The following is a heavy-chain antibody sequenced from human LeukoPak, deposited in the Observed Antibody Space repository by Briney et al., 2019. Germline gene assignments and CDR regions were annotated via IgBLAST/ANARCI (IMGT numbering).Heavy chain of an antibody. CDR1: GYTFTGYY. Sequence: SVKVSCKASGYTFTGYYMHWVRQAPGQGLEWVGWINPNSGGTNYAQKFRGRVTMTRDTSISTAYMELSRLRSDDTAVYYCAREGSLGYCSSTSCSGPFDPWGQGTLVTVSS. CDR3: AREGSLGYCSSTSCSGPFDP. D-gene: IGHD2-2*01. CDR2: INPNSGGT. V-gene: IGHV1-2*02. J-gene: IGHJ5*02.